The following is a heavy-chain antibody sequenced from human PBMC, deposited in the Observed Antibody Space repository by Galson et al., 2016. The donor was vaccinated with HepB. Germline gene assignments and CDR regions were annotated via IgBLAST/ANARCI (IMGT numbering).Heavy chain of an antibody. V-gene: IGHV3-48*01. J-gene: IGHJ4*01. CDR3: ARGEPEDIVVVVAAIDFDY. CDR2: ISSSSSTI. CDR1: GFMFGIYS. D-gene: IGHD2-15*01. Sequence: SLRLSCAASGFMFGIYSMNWVRQAPGKGLEWVSYISSSSSTIYYADSVKGRFTISRDNAKNSLYLQMNSLRAEDTAVYYCARGEPEDIVVVVAAIDFDYWGHGTLVTVSS.